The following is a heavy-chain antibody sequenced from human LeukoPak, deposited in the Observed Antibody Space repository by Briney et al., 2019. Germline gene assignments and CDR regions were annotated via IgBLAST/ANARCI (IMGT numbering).Heavy chain of an antibody. Sequence: ASVKVSCKASGYTFTNSAISWVRQAPGQGLEWMGWISAYNANTNYAQKPQGRVTMTTDTSTSTAYMELRSLRSDDTALYYCARTGRAHYFDYWGQGTLVTVSS. V-gene: IGHV1-18*01. D-gene: IGHD3-9*01. CDR3: ARTGRAHYFDY. CDR1: GYTFTNSA. CDR2: ISAYNANT. J-gene: IGHJ4*02.